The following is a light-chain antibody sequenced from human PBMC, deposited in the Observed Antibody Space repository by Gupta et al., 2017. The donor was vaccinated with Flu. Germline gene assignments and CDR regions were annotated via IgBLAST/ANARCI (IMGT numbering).Light chain of an antibody. CDR2: EVG. J-gene: IGLJ2*01. V-gene: IGLV2-14*01. Sequence: QSPPTQPASASGSPVQSIALSCPGTRSDIGGYDYVSWYQQHPGNAPKLMLFEVGRRPAGISDRFSGSRSGNTASLTISGLLAEDEAFYYCSSYTNANTVVVFGGGTKVTVL. CDR3: SSYTNANTVVV. CDR1: RSDIGGYDY.